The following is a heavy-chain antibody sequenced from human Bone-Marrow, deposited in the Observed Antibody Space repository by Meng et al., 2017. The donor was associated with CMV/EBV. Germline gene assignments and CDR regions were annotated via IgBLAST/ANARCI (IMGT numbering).Heavy chain of an antibody. V-gene: IGHV4-39*06. CDR1: GGSISSSSYY. CDR2: IYYSGST. J-gene: IGHJ4*02. CDR3: ARDLIVATPDC. D-gene: IGHD5-12*01. Sequence: SETLSLTCTVSGGSISSSSYYWGWIRQPPGKGLEWIGSIYYSGSTYSNPSLKSRVTISVDTSKNQFTLKLSSVTAADTAVYYCARDLIVATPDCWGQGTLVTVSS.